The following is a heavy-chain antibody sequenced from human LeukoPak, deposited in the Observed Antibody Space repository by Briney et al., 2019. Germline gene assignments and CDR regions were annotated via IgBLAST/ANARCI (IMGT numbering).Heavy chain of an antibody. Sequence: GGSLSLSCVASGFTVSGDYMSWVRQAPGKGLERVSVIYTGGRTYYADSVKGRFTISRHISENTIYLQMNSLRVEDTAMYYCARVEMATKSMDYWGQGTLVTVSS. V-gene: IGHV3-53*04. D-gene: IGHD5-24*01. CDR1: GFTVSGDY. J-gene: IGHJ4*02. CDR2: IYTGGRT. CDR3: ARVEMATKSMDY.